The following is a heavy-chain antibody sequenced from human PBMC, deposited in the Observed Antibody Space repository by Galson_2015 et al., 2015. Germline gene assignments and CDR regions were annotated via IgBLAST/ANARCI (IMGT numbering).Heavy chain of an antibody. CDR2: IKQDGSEK. V-gene: IGHV3-7*01. Sequence: SLRLSCAASGFTFSSYEMNWVRQAPGKGLEWVANIKQDGSEKYYVDSVKGRFTISRDNAKNSLYLQMNSLRAEDTALYYCARGIFHFDSWGQGTLVTVSS. D-gene: IGHD3-3*01. CDR1: GFTFSSYE. J-gene: IGHJ4*02. CDR3: ARGIFHFDS.